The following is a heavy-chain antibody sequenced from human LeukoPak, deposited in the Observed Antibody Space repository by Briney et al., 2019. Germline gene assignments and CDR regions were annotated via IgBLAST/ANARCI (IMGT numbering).Heavy chain of an antibody. J-gene: IGHJ4*02. V-gene: IGHV3-30*18. CDR3: AKSVNAGYSSGWYGY. CDR1: GFTFSSYG. CDR2: ISYDGSNK. D-gene: IGHD6-19*01. Sequence: GGSLRLSCAASGFTFSSYGMHWVRQAPGKGLEWVAVISYDGSNKYYADSVKGRFTISRDNAKNSLYLQMNSLRAEDTALYYCAKSVNAGYSSGWYGYWGQGTLVTVSS.